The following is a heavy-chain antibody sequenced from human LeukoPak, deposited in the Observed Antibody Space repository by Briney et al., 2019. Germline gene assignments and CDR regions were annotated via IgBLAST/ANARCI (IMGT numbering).Heavy chain of an antibody. V-gene: IGHV4-34*01. J-gene: IGHJ3*02. CDR1: GGPFSGYY. CDR2: INHSGST. D-gene: IGHD2-15*01. Sequence: PSETLSLTCAVYGGPFSGYYWSWIRQPPGKGLEWIGEINHSGSTNYNPSLKSRVTISVDTSKNQFSLKLSSVTAADTAVYYCAKVVVAAYDAFDIWGQGTMVTVSS. CDR3: AKVVVAAYDAFDI.